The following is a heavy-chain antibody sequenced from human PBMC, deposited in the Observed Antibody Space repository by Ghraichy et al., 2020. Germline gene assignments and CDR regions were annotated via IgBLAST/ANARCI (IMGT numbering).Heavy chain of an antibody. CDR3: ARYCSRHYCLHY. J-gene: IGHJ4*02. Sequence: SETLSLTCTISGYSISSGYHWGWIRQPPGKGLEWIGSVHHSGSTFYNPSLKSRLTISVDTSQNQFSLKLTSVTAADTAVYYCARYCSRHYCLHYWGQGTLVTVSS. V-gene: IGHV4-38-2*02. CDR2: VHHSGST. D-gene: IGHD2-2*01. CDR1: GYSISSGYH.